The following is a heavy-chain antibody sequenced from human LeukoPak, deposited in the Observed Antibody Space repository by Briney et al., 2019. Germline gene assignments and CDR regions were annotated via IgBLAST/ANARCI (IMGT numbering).Heavy chain of an antibody. CDR3: TQGYCSSTSCHDDAFDI. V-gene: IGHV4-39*01. CDR1: GDSISSSPYF. D-gene: IGHD2-2*01. CDR2: IYHTGST. Sequence: SETLSLTCTVSGDSISSSPYFWAWIRQPPGQGLEWIGSIYHTGSTYYHASLKSRVTISIDTSQNQFSLILTSVTAADTAVYYCTQGYCSSTSCHDDAFDIWGQGTMVTVSS. J-gene: IGHJ3*02.